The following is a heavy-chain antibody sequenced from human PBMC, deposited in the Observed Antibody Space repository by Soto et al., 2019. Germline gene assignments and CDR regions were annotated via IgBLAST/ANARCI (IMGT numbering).Heavy chain of an antibody. CDR1: GYTFTSYG. V-gene: IGHV1-18*01. D-gene: IGHD5-12*01. CDR2: ISAYNGNT. J-gene: IGHJ4*02. CDR3: ARVPKGRFLGLRGAY. Sequence: ASVKVSCKASGYTFTSYGISWVRQAPGQGLEWMGWISAYNGNTNYAQKLQGRVTMTTDTSTSTAYMELGSLRSDDTAVYYCARVPKGRFLGLRGAYWGQGTLVTVSS.